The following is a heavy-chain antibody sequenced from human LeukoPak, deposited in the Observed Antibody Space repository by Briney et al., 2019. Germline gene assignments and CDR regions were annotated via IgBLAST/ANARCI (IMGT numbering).Heavy chain of an antibody. CDR1: GYSISSGYY. V-gene: IGHV4-38-2*01. D-gene: IGHD3/OR15-3a*01. CDR3: ARQTDYDFWSGYYTGSCWFDP. CDR2: IYHSGST. Sequence: SETLSLTCAVSGYSISSGYYWGWIRPPPGKGLGWIGSIYHSGSTYYNPSLKSRVTISVDTSKNQLSLKLSSVTAADTAVYYCARQTDYDFWSGYYTGSCWFDPRGQGTLVTVSS. J-gene: IGHJ5*02.